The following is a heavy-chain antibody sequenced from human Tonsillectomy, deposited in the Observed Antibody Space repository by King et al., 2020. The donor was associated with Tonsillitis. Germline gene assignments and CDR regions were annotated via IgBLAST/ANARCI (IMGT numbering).Heavy chain of an antibody. D-gene: IGHD1-26*01. CDR1: GGSISSSDHY. CDR2: MYYSGTL. J-gene: IGHJ4*02. CDR3: ARSVSGSFDY. V-gene: IGHV4-39*01. Sequence: QLQESGPGVVKPSETLSLTCTVSGGSISSSDHYWAWIRQPPGKGLEWIGYMYYSGTLFYNPSLKSRITISGGTSENRFSLKLSSVTAADTDVYFCARSVSGSFDYWGQGALVTVSS.